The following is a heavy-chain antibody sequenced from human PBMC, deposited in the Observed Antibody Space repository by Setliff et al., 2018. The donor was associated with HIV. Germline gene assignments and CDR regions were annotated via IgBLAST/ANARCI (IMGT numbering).Heavy chain of an antibody. CDR1: GVNIEGYA. Sequence: QTGGSLRLSCVASGVNIEGYAMHWVRQVPGKGLEWVAGIYWSSSRIDYGDSVKGRFIVSRDNAKNSLYLQMNSLRGDDSALYYCVKDLLPGGADVWGQGTTVTVSS. CDR2: IYWSSSRI. V-gene: IGHV3-9*01. J-gene: IGHJ6*02. D-gene: IGHD1-26*01. CDR3: VKDLLPGGADV.